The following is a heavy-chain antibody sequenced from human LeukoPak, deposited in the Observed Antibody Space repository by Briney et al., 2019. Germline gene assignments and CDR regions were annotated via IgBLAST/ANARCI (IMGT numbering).Heavy chain of an antibody. CDR1: GFTFSSYA. CDR2: ISGSGGST. V-gene: IGHV3-23*01. J-gene: IGHJ6*02. D-gene: IGHD2-15*01. CDR3: AKDPSGGSPTDYYYYGMDV. Sequence: GGSLRLSCAASGFTFSSYAMSWVRQAPGKGLEWVSAISGSGGSTYYADSAKGRFTISRDNSKNTLYLQMNSLRAEDTAVYYCAKDPSGGSPTDYYYYGMDVWGQGTTVTVSS.